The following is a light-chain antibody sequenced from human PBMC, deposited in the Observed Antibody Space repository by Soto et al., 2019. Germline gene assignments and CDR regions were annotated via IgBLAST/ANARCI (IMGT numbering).Light chain of an antibody. CDR1: QSVRSSH. CDR3: QQYDSSPLT. Sequence: EIVLTQSPGTLSLSRGERATLSCRASQSVRSSHLAWYHQKPGQAPRLLIYGASTRATGIPDRFSGSGSGTDFTLTISRLEPEDFAVYYCQQYDSSPLTFGGGTKVEIK. V-gene: IGKV3-20*01. J-gene: IGKJ4*01. CDR2: GAS.